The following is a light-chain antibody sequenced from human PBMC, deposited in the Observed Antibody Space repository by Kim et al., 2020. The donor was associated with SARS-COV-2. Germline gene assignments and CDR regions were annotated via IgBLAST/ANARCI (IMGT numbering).Light chain of an antibody. CDR2: HNN. Sequence: QSVLTQPPSVSAAPGQKVTISCSGYRANIEKNYVSWYQQVPGSAPKLLIYHNNKRPSGIPDRFAGSKSGTTATLDITGLQTGDEADYYCGTWDISQSAYWVFGGGTKLTVL. J-gene: IGLJ3*02. V-gene: IGLV1-51*01. CDR1: RANIEKNY. CDR3: GTWDISQSAYWV.